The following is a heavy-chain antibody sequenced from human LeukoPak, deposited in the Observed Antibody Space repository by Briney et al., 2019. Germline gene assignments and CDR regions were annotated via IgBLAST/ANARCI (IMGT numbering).Heavy chain of an antibody. V-gene: IGHV3-23*01. CDR1: GFTFSSYA. CDR2: ISGSGGST. CDR3: AKVSGYSYGYFDY. D-gene: IGHD5-18*01. Sequence: GGSLRLSCAASGFTFSSYAMSWVRKAPGKGLEWVSAISGSGGSTYYADSVKGRFTISRDNSKNTLYLQMNSLRAEDTAVYYCAKVSGYSYGYFDYWGQGTLVTVSS. J-gene: IGHJ4*02.